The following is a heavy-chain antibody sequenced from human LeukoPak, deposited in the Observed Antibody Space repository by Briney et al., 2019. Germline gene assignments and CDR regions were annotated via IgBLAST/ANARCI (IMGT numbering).Heavy chain of an antibody. J-gene: IGHJ4*02. CDR2: INSDGSST. V-gene: IGHV3-74*01. D-gene: IGHD3-22*01. Sequence: GGSLRLSCAASGFTFSSYWMHWVRQAPGKGLVWVSRINSDGSSTTYADSVKGRFAISRDNAKSTLYLQMNSLRAEDTAVYYCAREVDDSSGYYVDYWGQGTLVTVSS. CDR1: GFTFSSYW. CDR3: AREVDDSSGYYVDY.